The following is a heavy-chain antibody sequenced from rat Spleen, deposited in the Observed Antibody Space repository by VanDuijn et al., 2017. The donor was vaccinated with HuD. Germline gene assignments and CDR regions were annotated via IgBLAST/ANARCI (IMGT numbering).Heavy chain of an antibody. CDR2: MWYDGDT. Sequence: QVQVKESGPGLVQPSQTLSLTCTVSGFSLTSNSVSWVRQPSGKGPEWMGRMWYDGDTAYNSALKSRLSISRDTSKNQVFLKMNSLQTDDTGTYYCTRDDYSGPGVMDAWGQGASVTVSS. V-gene: IGHV2-63*01. D-gene: IGHD1-1*01. J-gene: IGHJ4*01. CDR1: GFSLTSNS. CDR3: TRDDYSGPGVMDA.